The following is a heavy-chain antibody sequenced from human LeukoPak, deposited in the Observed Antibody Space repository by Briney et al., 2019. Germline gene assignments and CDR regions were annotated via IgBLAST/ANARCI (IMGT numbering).Heavy chain of an antibody. CDR3: TAVDYDY. V-gene: IGHV3-15*01. Sequence: GGSLRLSCAASVFTLSNAWVTWVRQVPWKGLEWVGRIKSNTDGGTTDYAAPVKGRFTISRDNSENKVYLQMNSLKTEDTAVYYCTAVDYDYWGQGTLVTVSS. CDR1: VFTLSNAW. CDR2: IKSNTDGGTT. D-gene: IGHD4-23*01. J-gene: IGHJ4*02.